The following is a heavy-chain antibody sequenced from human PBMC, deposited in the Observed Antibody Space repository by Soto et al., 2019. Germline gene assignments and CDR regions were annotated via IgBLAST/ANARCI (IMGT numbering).Heavy chain of an antibody. D-gene: IGHD3-22*01. CDR2: IYYSGST. Sequence: QVQLQESGPGLVKPSETLSLTCTVSGGSVSSGSYYWSWIRQPPGKGLEWIGYIYYSGSTNYNPSLKSRVTISVDTSKNQFSLKLSSVTAADTAVYYCARGYYDSSGYYGGNMGGYWGQGTLVTVSS. CDR3: ARGYYDSSGYYGGNMGGY. V-gene: IGHV4-61*01. CDR1: GGSVSSGSYY. J-gene: IGHJ4*02.